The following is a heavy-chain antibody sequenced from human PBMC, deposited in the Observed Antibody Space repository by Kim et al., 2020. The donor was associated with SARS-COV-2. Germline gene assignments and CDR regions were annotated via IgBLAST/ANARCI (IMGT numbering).Heavy chain of an antibody. D-gene: IGHD1-1*01. J-gene: IGHJ4*02. Sequence: GGSLRLSCAASGFTFSSYSMNWVRQAPGKGLEWVSSISSSSSYIYYADSVKGRFTISRDNAKNSLYLQMNSLRAEDTAVYYCASFPTGTTKGEFDYWGQGTLVTVSS. CDR1: GFTFSSYS. CDR2: ISSSSSYI. V-gene: IGHV3-21*01. CDR3: ASFPTGTTKGEFDY.